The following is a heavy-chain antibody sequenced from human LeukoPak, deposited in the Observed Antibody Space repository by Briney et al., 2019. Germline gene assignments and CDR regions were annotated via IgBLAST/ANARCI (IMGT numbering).Heavy chain of an antibody. V-gene: IGHV4-39*01. D-gene: IGHD2-15*01. CDR2: IYYSGST. CDR3: ARLGAASSGY. J-gene: IGHJ4*02. Sequence: PSETLSLTCTVSGGSISSSSYYWGWIRQPPGKGLEWIGGIYYSGSTYYNPSLKSRVTISVDTSKNQFSLKLSSVTAADTAVYYCARLGAASSGYWGQGTLVTVSS. CDR1: GGSISSSSYY.